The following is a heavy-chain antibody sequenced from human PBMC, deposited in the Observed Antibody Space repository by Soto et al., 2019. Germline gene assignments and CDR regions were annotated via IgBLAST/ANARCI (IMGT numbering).Heavy chain of an antibody. CDR2: IYYSGST. J-gene: IGHJ4*02. D-gene: IGHD4-17*01. V-gene: IGHV4-31*03. CDR1: GGSISSGGYY. Sequence: QVQLQESGPGLVKPSQTLSLTCTVSGGSISSGGYYWSWIRQHPGKGLEWIGNIYYSGSTYSNPSLKIRITISVDPSKNQYSLKLSSLTAADTAVDYRARENGDYGTSCLRPRPIYYFDYRGQGPLVTACS. CDR3: ARENGDYGTSCLRPRPIYYFDY.